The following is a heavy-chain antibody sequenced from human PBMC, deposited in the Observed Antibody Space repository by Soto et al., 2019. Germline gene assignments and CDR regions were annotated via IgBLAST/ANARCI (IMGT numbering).Heavy chain of an antibody. J-gene: IGHJ5*02. CDR2: IYFTGNT. V-gene: IGHV4-39*01. CDR1: VVSITSSSHF. CDR3: AGQTFTIAAASHGRSNWFDP. Sequence: PSETLSLTCTSSVVSITSSSHFCGWFRQPPWKGLEWIGTIYFTGNTYYTPSLKSRLTMSIDTSKNEFSLRLNSVTAADTAVYYCAGQTFTIAAASHGRSNWFDPWGPATLVTVSS. D-gene: IGHD6-25*01.